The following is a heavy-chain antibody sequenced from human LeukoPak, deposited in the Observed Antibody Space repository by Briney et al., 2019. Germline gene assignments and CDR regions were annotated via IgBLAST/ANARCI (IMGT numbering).Heavy chain of an antibody. V-gene: IGHV3-11*01. CDR1: GFTFSDYY. J-gene: IGHJ6*02. Sequence: GGSLRLSCAAPGFTFSDYYMSWIRQAPGKGLEWVSYISGSGSTIYYADSVKGRFTISRDNAKNSLYLQMNSLRAEDTAVYYCARGSYDSSGYYYVGYYYYGMDVWGQGTTVTVSS. D-gene: IGHD3-22*01. CDR3: ARGSYDSSGYYYVGYYYYGMDV. CDR2: ISGSGSTI.